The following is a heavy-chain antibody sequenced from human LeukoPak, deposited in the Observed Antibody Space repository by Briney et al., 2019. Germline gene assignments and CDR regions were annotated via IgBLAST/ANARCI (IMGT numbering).Heavy chain of an antibody. CDR2: ISYDGSNK. D-gene: IGHD4-11*01. Sequence: GGSLRLSCAASGFTFSSYAMHWVRQAPGKGLEWVAVISYDGSNKYYADSVKGRFTISRDNSKNTLYLQMNSLRAEDTAVYYCARDRGPYSNYERFDYWGQGTLVTVSS. V-gene: IGHV3-30*04. CDR1: GFTFSSYA. CDR3: ARDRGPYSNYERFDY. J-gene: IGHJ4*02.